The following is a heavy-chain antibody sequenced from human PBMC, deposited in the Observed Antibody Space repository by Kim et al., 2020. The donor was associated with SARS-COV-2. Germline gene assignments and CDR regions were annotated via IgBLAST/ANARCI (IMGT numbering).Heavy chain of an antibody. D-gene: IGHD6-19*01. V-gene: IGHV6-1*01. CDR3: ARAMAGRLD. CDR1: GDSVSNNNAA. Sequence: SQTLSLTCAISGDSVSNNNAAWNWIRQSPSGGLEWLGRTYYRSKWSYDYAVSVKSRIAINPDTSKNQFSLQLNSVTPGDTALYYCARAMAGRLDWGQGTLVTVSS. CDR2: TYYRSKWSY. J-gene: IGHJ4*02.